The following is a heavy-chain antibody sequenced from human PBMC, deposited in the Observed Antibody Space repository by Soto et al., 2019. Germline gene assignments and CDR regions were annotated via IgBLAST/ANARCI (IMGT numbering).Heavy chain of an antibody. CDR3: AVDYSSSSVDY. Sequence: GGSLRLSCAASGFTFSSYEMNWVRQAPGKGLEWVSYISSSGSTIYYADSVKGRFTISRDNAKNSLYLQMNSLRAEDTAVYYWAVDYSSSSVDYWGQGTLVTVSS. CDR1: GFTFSSYE. D-gene: IGHD6-6*01. V-gene: IGHV3-48*03. J-gene: IGHJ4*02. CDR2: ISSSGSTI.